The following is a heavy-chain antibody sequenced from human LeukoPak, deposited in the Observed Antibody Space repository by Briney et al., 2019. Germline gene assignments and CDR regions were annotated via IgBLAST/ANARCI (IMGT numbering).Heavy chain of an antibody. CDR2: IRYDAANQ. CDR1: GFDFSNNG. Sequence: PGGSLRLSCGASGFDFSNNGMHWVRQAPGKGREWVAFIRYDAANQYYADSVKGRFTISRDNSKNTVYLQIDSLRSEDTAIYQCANDIALSDSSFYYWGQGTLVTVSS. D-gene: IGHD6-13*01. V-gene: IGHV3-30*02. CDR3: ANDIALSDSSFYY. J-gene: IGHJ4*02.